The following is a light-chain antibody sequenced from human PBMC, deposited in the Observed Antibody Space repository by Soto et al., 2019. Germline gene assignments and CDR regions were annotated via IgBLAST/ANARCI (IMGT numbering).Light chain of an antibody. J-gene: IGKJ1*01. V-gene: IGKV3-20*01. CDR3: QQYGSSPPWT. Sequence: EIVLTQSPGTLSLSPWERATLSCRASQSVRSTYLAWYQQKPGQAPRLLIYDVSSRSTGIPDRFSGSGSGTDFSLTISRLEPEDFAVYYCQQYGSSPPWTFGQGTKVDIK. CDR1: QSVRSTY. CDR2: DVS.